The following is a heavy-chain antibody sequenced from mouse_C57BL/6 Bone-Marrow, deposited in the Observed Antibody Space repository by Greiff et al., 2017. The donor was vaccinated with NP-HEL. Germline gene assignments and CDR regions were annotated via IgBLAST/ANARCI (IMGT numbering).Heavy chain of an antibody. CDR2: IYPGSGST. J-gene: IGHJ2*01. CDR3: AREGPITTVVATRTTGFDY. V-gene: IGHV1-55*01. CDR1: GYTFTSYW. Sequence: QVQLQQPGAELVKPGASVKMSCKASGYTFTSYWITWVKQRPGQGLEWIGDIYPGSGSTNYNEKFKSKATLTVDTSSSTAYMQLSSLTSEDSAVYYCAREGPITTVVATRTTGFDYWGQGTTLTVSS. D-gene: IGHD1-1*01.